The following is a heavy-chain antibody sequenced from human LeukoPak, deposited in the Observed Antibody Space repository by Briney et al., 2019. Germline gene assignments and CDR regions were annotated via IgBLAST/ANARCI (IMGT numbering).Heavy chain of an antibody. Sequence: ASVKVSCKASGGTFSSYAISWVRQAPGQGLEWMGRIIPIFGIANYAQKFQGRVTITADKSTSTAYMELSSLRSEDTAVYYCARDSLDYDSSGYWNYWGQGTLVTVPS. CDR1: GGTFSSYA. D-gene: IGHD3-22*01. J-gene: IGHJ4*02. CDR2: IIPIFGIA. V-gene: IGHV1-69*04. CDR3: ARDSLDYDSSGYWNY.